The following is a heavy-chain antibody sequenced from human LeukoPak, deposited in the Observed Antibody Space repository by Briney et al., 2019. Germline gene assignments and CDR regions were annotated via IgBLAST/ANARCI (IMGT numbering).Heavy chain of an antibody. CDR3: AKDYVGMDV. CDR2: ISYDGSKK. V-gene: IGHV3-30-3*01. D-gene: IGHD3-16*01. Sequence: VGSLRLSCAASGFTFSGYAMHWVRQAPGKGLEWVAGISYDGSKKYYADSVKGRFTISRDNSKNTLYLQMNSLRAEDTAVYYCAKDYVGMDVWGQGTTVTVSS. CDR1: GFTFSGYA. J-gene: IGHJ6*02.